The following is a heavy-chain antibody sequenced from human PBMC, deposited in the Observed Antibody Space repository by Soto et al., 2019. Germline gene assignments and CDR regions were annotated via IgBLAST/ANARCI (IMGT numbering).Heavy chain of an antibody. D-gene: IGHD2-15*01. CDR2: ISFDGKNR. J-gene: IGHJ4*02. CDR1: GFIFSNYG. V-gene: IGHV3-30*18. Sequence: QVQLVEFGGGVVQPGKSLRLSCAASGFIFSNYGMHWVRQAPGKGLEWVALISFDGKNRNYADSVKGRFTIYRDNPKNTLYLEMNSPRPEDTACYYGAKRGVVVCGSEHPFFEYWGQGTLVTVSS. CDR3: AKRGVVVCGSEHPFFEY.